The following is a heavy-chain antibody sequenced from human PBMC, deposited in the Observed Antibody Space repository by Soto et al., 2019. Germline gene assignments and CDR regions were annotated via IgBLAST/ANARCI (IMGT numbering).Heavy chain of an antibody. CDR3: ARSVHCSCTSCPLY. CDR1: GFTLSSYA. J-gene: IGHJ4*02. Sequence: GRSLRLSWAPSGFTLSSYAMHWVRQAPGKGLEWVAVISYDGSNKYYADSVKGRFTISRDNSKNTLYLQMNSLRAEDTAVYYCARSVHCSCTSCPLYWGQGTLVTVSS. V-gene: IGHV3-30-3*01. CDR2: ISYDGSNK. D-gene: IGHD2-2*01.